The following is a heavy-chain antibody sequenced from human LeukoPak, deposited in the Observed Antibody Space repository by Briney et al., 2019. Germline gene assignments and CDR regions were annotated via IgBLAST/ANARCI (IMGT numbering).Heavy chain of an antibody. D-gene: IGHD6-13*01. CDR2: ISSSSSYI. CDR1: GFTFSSYS. CDR3: ARGPLIAAAGTW. Sequence: PGGSLRLSCAASGFTFSSYSMNWIRQAPGKGLEWVSSISSSSSYIYYADSVKGRFTISRDNAKNSLFLQMNSLRAEDTAVYYCARGPLIAAAGTWWGQGTLVTVSS. J-gene: IGHJ4*02. V-gene: IGHV3-21*04.